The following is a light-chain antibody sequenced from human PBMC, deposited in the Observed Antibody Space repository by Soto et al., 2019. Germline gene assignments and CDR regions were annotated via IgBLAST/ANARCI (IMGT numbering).Light chain of an antibody. J-gene: IGLJ2*01. CDR1: NLQTKS. Sequence: SYELTQPPSVSVAPGQTARITCGVSNLQTKSVHWYQQKPGQAPVLVVCDDSARPSGIPERFSGSNSGDTATLTISRVEAGDEADYYCQVWDTTSDHCVFGGGSK. CDR3: QVWDTTSDHCV. V-gene: IGLV3-21*02. CDR2: DDS.